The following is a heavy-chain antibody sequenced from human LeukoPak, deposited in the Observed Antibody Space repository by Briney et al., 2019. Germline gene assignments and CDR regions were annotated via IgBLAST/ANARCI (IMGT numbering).Heavy chain of an antibody. CDR3: AKSRSGSANWALRIFDN. V-gene: IGHV3-23*01. D-gene: IGHD3-10*01. CDR1: GFTFSSYA. Sequence: PGGSLRLSCAASGFTFSSYAMSWVRQAPGKGLEWVSGISGSGGNTYYADSVKGRFTISRDNSKNTLYVEMNSLRAEDTAIYYCAKSRSGSANWALRIFDNWGQGTLVSVSS. J-gene: IGHJ4*02. CDR2: ISGSGGNT.